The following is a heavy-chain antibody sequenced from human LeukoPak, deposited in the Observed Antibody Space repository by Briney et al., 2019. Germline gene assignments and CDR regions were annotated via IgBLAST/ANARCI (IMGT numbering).Heavy chain of an antibody. Sequence: ASVKVSCKASGYTFTGYYMHWVRQAPGQGLEWMGWINPNSGGANYAQKFQGRVTMTRDTSISTAYMELSRLRSDDTAVYYCARVLVDTARKRYYFDYWGQGTLVTVSS. CDR1: GYTFTGYY. CDR2: INPNSGGA. V-gene: IGHV1-2*02. D-gene: IGHD5-18*01. J-gene: IGHJ4*02. CDR3: ARVLVDTARKRYYFDY.